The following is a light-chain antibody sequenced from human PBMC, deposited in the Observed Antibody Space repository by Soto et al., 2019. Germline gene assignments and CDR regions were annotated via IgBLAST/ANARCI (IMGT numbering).Light chain of an antibody. CDR3: SSYAGSNNLGV. CDR1: SSDVGGYNY. CDR2: EVS. V-gene: IGLV2-8*01. J-gene: IGLJ2*01. Sequence: QSALTQPPSASGSPGQSVTISCTGTSSDVGGYNYVSWYQQHPGKAPKLMIYEVSKRPSGVPDRFSGSKSGNTASLTVSGLQAEGEAAYYCSSYAGSNNLGVFGGGTKLTVL.